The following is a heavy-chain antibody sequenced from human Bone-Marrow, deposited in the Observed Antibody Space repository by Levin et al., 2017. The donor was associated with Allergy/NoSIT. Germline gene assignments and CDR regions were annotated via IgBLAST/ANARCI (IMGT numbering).Heavy chain of an antibody. Sequence: SQTLSLTCTVSGGSISTISYYWDWIRQPPGKGLEWIGSIFYSGSINYNPSLKGRVTISVDTSQNQFSLKLNSVTGADTSVYYCARRGDYSGSGSYLWGQGTLVTVSS. CDR2: IFYSGSI. D-gene: IGHD3-10*01. V-gene: IGHV4-39*01. CDR1: GGSISTISYY. CDR3: ARRGDYSGSGSYL. J-gene: IGHJ5*02.